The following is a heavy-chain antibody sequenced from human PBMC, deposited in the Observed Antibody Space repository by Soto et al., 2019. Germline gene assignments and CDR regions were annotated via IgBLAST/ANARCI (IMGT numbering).Heavy chain of an antibody. CDR1: GFTFSSYE. CDR2: ISSSGSTI. CDR3: AREAIAVAGLYYYYYGMDV. Sequence: LRLSCAASGFTFSSYEMNWVRQAPGKGLEWVSYISSSGSTIYYADSVKGRFTISRDNAKNSLYLQMNSLRAEDTAVYYCAREAIAVAGLYYYYYGMDVWGQGTTVTVSS. D-gene: IGHD6-19*01. J-gene: IGHJ6*02. V-gene: IGHV3-48*03.